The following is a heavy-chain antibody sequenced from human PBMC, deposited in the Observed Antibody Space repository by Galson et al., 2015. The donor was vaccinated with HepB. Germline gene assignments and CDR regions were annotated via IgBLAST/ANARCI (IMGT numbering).Heavy chain of an antibody. Sequence: SLRLACAASGFTFRSYTMNWVRQAPGEGLGGVSAISSNSNYVYYVDSVKCRFTISRDNATNSLYLQMNSLRAEDTAVYYCARAYHYGLGGAFDIWGQGTMVTVSS. D-gene: IGHD3-10*01. CDR2: ISSNSNYV. CDR3: ARAYHYGLGGAFDI. CDR1: GFTFRSYT. V-gene: IGHV3-21*04. J-gene: IGHJ3*02.